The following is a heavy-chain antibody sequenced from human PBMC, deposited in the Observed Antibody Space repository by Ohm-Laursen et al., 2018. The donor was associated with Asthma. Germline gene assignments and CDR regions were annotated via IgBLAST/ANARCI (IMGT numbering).Heavy chain of an antibody. V-gene: IGHV1-18*04. CDR1: GYSLSSYA. CDR2: IYIGNT. CDR3: VRDVVDRFDY. Sequence: VASVKVSCKASGYSLSSYAISWVRQAPGQRPEWMGWIYIGNTNYAPNFRDRITMTTDTSTNTAYMELRSLTSDDTAVYYCVRDVVDRFDYWGQGSLVIVSS. J-gene: IGHJ4*02. D-gene: IGHD2-21*01.